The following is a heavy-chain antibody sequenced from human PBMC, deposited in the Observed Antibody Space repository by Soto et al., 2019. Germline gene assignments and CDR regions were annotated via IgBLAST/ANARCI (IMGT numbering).Heavy chain of an antibody. CDR1: GGTFSRYS. J-gene: IGHJ6*02. CDR3: AXXDXXXXXXXXXXXXXXXXX. D-gene: IGHD2-15*01. V-gene: IGHV1-69*02. Sequence: QVQLVQSGAEVKKPGSSVKVSCKASGGTFSRYSITWVRQAPGHGLEWIGRIIPIFGIASYAQKFQGRVTITADESTSTAYMELSSLRSDDTAVYYCAXXDXXXXXXXXXXXXXXXXXXGQGTTVTVSS. CDR2: IIPIFGIA.